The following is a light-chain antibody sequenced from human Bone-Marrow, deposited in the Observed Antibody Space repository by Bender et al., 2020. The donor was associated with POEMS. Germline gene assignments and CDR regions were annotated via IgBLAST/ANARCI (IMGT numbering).Light chain of an antibody. V-gene: IGLV2-23*01. CDR1: SSDVGGYHL. J-gene: IGLJ1*01. CDR2: EGS. Sequence: QSALTQPASVSGSPGQSITISCTGTSSDVGGYHLVSWYQQYPGKAPKLMIYEGSKRPSGVSNRFSGSKSGSTASLTISGLQAEDEADYYCCSFAGSSTLYVFGTGTKVTVL. CDR3: CSFAGSSTLYV.